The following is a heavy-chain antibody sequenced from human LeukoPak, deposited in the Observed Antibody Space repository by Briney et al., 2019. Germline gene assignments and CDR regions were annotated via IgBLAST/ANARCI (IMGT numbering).Heavy chain of an antibody. CDR3: ARATDDSSGTGGYFDY. Sequence: SETLSLTCAVYGGSFSGCYWSWIRQPPGKGLEWIGEINHSGSTNYNPSLKSRVTISVDTSKNQFSLKLSSVTAADTAVYYCARATDDSSGTGGYFDYWGQGTLVTVSS. J-gene: IGHJ4*02. D-gene: IGHD3-22*01. CDR2: INHSGST. CDR1: GGSFSGCY. V-gene: IGHV4-34*01.